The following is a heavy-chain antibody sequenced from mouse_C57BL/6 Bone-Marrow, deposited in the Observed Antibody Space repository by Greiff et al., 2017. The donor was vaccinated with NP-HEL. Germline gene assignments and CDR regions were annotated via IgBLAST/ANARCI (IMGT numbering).Heavy chain of an antibody. V-gene: IGHV5-4*03. J-gene: IGHJ4*01. D-gene: IGHD2-2*01. CDR3: ARYGYDDAMDY. Sequence: VKLEESGGGLVKPGGSLKLSCAASGFTFSSYAMSWVRQTPEKRLEWVATISDGGSYTYYPDNVKGRFTISRDNAKNNLYLQMSHLKSEDTAMYYCARYGYDDAMDYWGQGTSVTVSS. CDR2: ISDGGSYT. CDR1: GFTFSSYA.